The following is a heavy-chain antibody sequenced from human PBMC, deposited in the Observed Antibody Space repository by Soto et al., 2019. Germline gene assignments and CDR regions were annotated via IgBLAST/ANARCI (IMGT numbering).Heavy chain of an antibody. Sequence: PSETLSLTCTVSGGSISSYYWSWIRQPPGKGLEWIGYIYYSGSTNYNPSLKSRVTISVDTSKNQFSLQLNSVTPEDTAVYYCARGEKTEKAYGSGSYRYYGMDVWGQGTTVTVSS. CDR3: ARGEKTEKAYGSGSYRYYGMDV. D-gene: IGHD3-10*01. J-gene: IGHJ6*02. CDR1: GGSISSYY. CDR2: IYYSGST. V-gene: IGHV4-59*12.